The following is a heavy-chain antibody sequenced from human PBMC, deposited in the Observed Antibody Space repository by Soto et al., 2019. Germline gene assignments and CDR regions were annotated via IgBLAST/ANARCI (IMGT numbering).Heavy chain of an antibody. D-gene: IGHD5-12*01. Sequence: SETLSLTCTVSGGSISSGGYYWSWIRQHPGKGLEWIGYIYYSGSTYYNPSLKSRVTISVDTSKNQFSLKLSSVTAADTAVYYWARVGGGYERYFDYWGQGTLVTVSS. CDR2: IYYSGST. CDR1: GGSISSGGYY. V-gene: IGHV4-31*03. CDR3: ARVGGGYERYFDY. J-gene: IGHJ4*02.